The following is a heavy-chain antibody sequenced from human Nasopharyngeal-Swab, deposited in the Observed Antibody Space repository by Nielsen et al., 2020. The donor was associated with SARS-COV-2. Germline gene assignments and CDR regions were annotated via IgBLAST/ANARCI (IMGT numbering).Heavy chain of an antibody. CDR2: ISGDSDST. Sequence: ESLKISCAASGFTFSNFAMSLVRQAPGKGLEWVSVISGDSDSTYYTDSVRGRFTISRDNSKNTLNLQMNNMRAEDTAIYYCAKDRDSGDDSEEYYHYYGMDVWGQGAPVTVSS. J-gene: IGHJ6*02. D-gene: IGHD5-12*01. CDR1: GFTFSNFA. V-gene: IGHV3-23*01. CDR3: AKDRDSGDDSEEYYHYYGMDV.